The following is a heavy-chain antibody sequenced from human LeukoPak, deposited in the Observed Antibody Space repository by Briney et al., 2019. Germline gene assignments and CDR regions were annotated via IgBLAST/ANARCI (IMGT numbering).Heavy chain of an antibody. CDR3: AKDLLGIGRRDNWFDP. CDR1: GFTFDDYA. CDR2: ISGDGGST. D-gene: IGHD7-27*01. Sequence: QPGGSLRLSCAASGFTFDDYAMHWVRQAPGKGLEWVSLISGDGGSTYYADSVKGRFTISRDNSKNSLYLQMNSLRTEDTALYYCAKDLLGIGRRDNWFDPWGQGTLVTVSS. J-gene: IGHJ5*02. V-gene: IGHV3-43*02.